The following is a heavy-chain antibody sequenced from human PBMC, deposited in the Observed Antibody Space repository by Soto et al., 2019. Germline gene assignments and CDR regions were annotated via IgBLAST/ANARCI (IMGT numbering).Heavy chain of an antibody. CDR1: GFTFGDYA. CDR3: TRERNYYYGMDV. V-gene: IGHV3-49*04. Sequence: GGSLRLSCTASGFTFGDYAMSWVRQAPGKGLEWVGFIRSKAYGGTTEYAASVKGRFTISRDDSKSIAYLQMNSLKTEDTAVYYCTRERNYYYGMDVWGQGTTVTSP. CDR2: IRSKAYGGTT. J-gene: IGHJ6*02.